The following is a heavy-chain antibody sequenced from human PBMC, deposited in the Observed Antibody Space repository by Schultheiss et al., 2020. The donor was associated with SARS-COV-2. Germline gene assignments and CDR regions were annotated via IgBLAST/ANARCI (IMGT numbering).Heavy chain of an antibody. Sequence: GGSLRLSCGFYGGSFSDFLWTWIRQPPGGGLEWVSSIGSTGSYVKYADSVKGRFTISRDNAKNSVYLQMDSLRVEDTAVYYCARDRGNGWYDYYYGMDVWGQGTTVTVSS. V-gene: IGHV3-11*06. J-gene: IGHJ6*02. D-gene: IGHD6-19*01. CDR2: IGSTGSYV. CDR1: GGSFSDFL. CDR3: ARDRGNGWYDYYYGMDV.